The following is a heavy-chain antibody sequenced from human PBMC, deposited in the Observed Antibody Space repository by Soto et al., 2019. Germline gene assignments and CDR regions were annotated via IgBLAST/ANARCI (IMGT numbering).Heavy chain of an antibody. D-gene: IGHD2-15*01. V-gene: IGHV3-21*01. J-gene: IGHJ5*02. CDR3: ARGYTGYCSGGTCYWFHP. CDR2: ISSSASHI. CDR1: GFSFSSYS. Sequence: EVQLVESGGGLVKPGGSLRLSCAASGFSFSSYSMNWVRQAPGKGLEWVSSISSSASHINYADSVKGRFTISRDNAKNSRYLQMNSLSAEDTAVYYCARGYTGYCSGGTCYWFHPWGQGTLVTVSS.